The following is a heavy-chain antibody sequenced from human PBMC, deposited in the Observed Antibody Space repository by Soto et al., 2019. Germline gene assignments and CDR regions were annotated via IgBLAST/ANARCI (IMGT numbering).Heavy chain of an antibody. V-gene: IGHV6-1*01. D-gene: IGHD1-26*01. CDR1: GDRVSSNSVA. Sequence: SQTLSLTCAISGDRVSSNSVAWNWIRQSPSRGLEWLGRTYYRSQWYSDYAVAVKGRITINPDTSKNQFSLQLNSVTPEDTALYYCAREEILVAYNWFDPWGQGTLVTVSS. CDR3: AREEILVAYNWFDP. CDR2: TYYRSQWYS. J-gene: IGHJ5*02.